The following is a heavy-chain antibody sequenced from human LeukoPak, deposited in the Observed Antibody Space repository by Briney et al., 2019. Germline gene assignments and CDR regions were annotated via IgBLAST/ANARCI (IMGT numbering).Heavy chain of an antibody. D-gene: IGHD1-1*01. Sequence: PSETLSLTCTVSGYSISSGYYWGWIRPPPGKGLEWIGSIYHSGSTYYNPSLKSRVTISVDTSKNQFSLRLSSVTAADTAVYYCARPNWNDLHFDYWGQGTLVTVSS. CDR2: IYHSGST. J-gene: IGHJ4*02. V-gene: IGHV4-38-2*02. CDR3: ARPNWNDLHFDY. CDR1: GYSISSGYY.